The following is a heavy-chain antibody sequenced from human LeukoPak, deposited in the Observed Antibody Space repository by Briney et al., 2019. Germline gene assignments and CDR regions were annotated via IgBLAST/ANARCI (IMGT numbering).Heavy chain of an antibody. J-gene: IGHJ4*02. CDR1: GDSVSSNSAA. CDR2: TYYGSKSYN. V-gene: IGHV6-1*01. D-gene: IGHD3-22*01. CDR3: AREKTTYFDSSGYSIRSYYFDY. Sequence: SQTLSLTCAISGDSVSSNSAAWNWVRQSPSRGLEWLGRTYYGSKSYNDYAVSVKSRITLNPDTSKNQFSLQLNSVTPEDTAVYFCAREKTTYFDSSGYSIRSYYFDYWGQGTLVTVSS.